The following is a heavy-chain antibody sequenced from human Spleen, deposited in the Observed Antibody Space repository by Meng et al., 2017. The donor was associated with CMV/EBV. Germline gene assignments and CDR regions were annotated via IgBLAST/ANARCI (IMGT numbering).Heavy chain of an antibody. CDR2: ICYPGTT. D-gene: IGHD6-13*01. J-gene: IGHJ5*02. Sequence: SETLSLTCSVSGGSISRTSYCWDWIRQPPGKGLEWIGSICYPGTTYYSPSLKSRVTILVDTSKNQFSLELRSVTAADTAVYYCARRLAAAGINWFDPWGQGTLVTVS. CDR1: GGSISRTSYC. CDR3: ARRLAAAGINWFDP. V-gene: IGHV4-39*07.